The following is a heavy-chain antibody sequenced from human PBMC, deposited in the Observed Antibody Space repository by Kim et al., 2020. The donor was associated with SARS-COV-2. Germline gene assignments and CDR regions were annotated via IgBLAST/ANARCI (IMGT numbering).Heavy chain of an antibody. V-gene: IGHV4-39*01. CDR1: GGSISSSSYY. CDR2: IYYSGST. CDR3: AKTGVVTGLFDY. J-gene: IGHJ4*02. D-gene: IGHD2-15*01. Sequence: SETLSLTCTVSGGSISSSSYYWGWIRQPPGKGLEWIGSIYYSGSTYYNPSLKSRVTISVDTSKNQFSLKLSSVTAADTAVYYCAKTGVVTGLFDYWGQGTLVTVSS.